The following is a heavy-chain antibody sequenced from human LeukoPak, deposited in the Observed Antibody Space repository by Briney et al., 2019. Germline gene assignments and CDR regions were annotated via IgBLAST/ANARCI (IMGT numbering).Heavy chain of an antibody. V-gene: IGHV3-11*01. J-gene: IGHJ6*03. CDR2: ISSSGSTI. CDR1: GFTFSDYY. CDR3: ARIRGSYNYYYYYMDV. Sequence: GGSLRLSCAASGFTFSDYYMSWIRQAPGKGLECVSYISSSGSTIYYADSVKRRFTISRDNAKNSLYLQMNSLRAEHTAVYYCARIRGSYNYYYYYMDVWGKGTTVTVSS. D-gene: IGHD3-16*01.